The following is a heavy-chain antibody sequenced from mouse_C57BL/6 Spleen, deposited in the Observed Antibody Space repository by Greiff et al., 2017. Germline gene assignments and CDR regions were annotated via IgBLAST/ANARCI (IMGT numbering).Heavy chain of an antibody. CDR3: ASGYYGSSYPYYAMDY. D-gene: IGHD1-1*01. CDR1: GYTFTSYG. CDR2: IYPRSGKT. J-gene: IGHJ4*01. V-gene: IGHV1-81*01. Sequence: QVQLQQSGAELARPGASVKLSCKASGYTFTSYGISWVKQRTGQGLEWIGEIYPRSGKTYYNEKFKGKATLTADKSSSTAYMELRSLTSEDSAVYFCASGYYGSSYPYYAMDYWGQGTSVTVSS.